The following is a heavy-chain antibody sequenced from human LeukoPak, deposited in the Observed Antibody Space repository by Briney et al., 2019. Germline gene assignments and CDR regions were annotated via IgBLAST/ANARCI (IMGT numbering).Heavy chain of an antibody. CDR2: INPNSGGT. CDR3: ARDATTSGYCSSTSCYNWFDP. V-gene: IGHV1-2*02. Sequence: ASVKVSCKASGYTFTGYYMHWVRQAPGQGLEWMGWINPNSGGTNYAQKFQGRVTMTRDTSISTAYMELSRLRSDDTAVYYCARDATTSGYCSSTSCYNWFDPWGQGTLVIVSS. J-gene: IGHJ5*02. CDR1: GYTFTGYY. D-gene: IGHD2-2*01.